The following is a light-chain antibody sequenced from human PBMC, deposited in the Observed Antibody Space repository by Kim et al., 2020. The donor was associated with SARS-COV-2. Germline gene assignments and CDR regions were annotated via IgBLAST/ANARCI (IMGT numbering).Light chain of an antibody. CDR2: AAS. J-gene: IGKJ2*01. V-gene: IGKV1-39*01. Sequence: DIHMTQFPSSLSASVGDRVIITCRASQTISSYLNWYQQKPGKAPKLLIYAASSLQSGIPSRFSGSGSGTDFTLTISSLQPEDFATYYCQKSYSAPFTFGQGTKLEI. CDR3: QKSYSAPFT. CDR1: QTISSY.